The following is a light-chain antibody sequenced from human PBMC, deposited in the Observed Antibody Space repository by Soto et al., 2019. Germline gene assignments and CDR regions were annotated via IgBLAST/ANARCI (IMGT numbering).Light chain of an antibody. CDR3: QHYGCSPRT. CDR2: GAS. J-gene: IGKJ4*01. CDR1: ETVSGCD. Sequence: VVLKKTGGTLSLSPGERATVSCRARETVSGCDLDWYQRKPGQAPRHLLYGASTRATDIPDRVSGSGAGTDSPLTISRLDPEYAAVYYCQHYGCSPRTFGGGTKVDIK. V-gene: IGKV3-20*01.